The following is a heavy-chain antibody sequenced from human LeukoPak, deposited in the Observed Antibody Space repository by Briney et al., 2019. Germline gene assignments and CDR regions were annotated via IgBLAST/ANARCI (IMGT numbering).Heavy chain of an antibody. D-gene: IGHD6-13*01. V-gene: IGHV4-59*01. J-gene: IGHJ5*02. Sequence: KPSETLSLTCTVSGGSISSYYWSWIRQPPGKGPEWIGYIYYSGSTNYNPSLKSRVTISVDTSKNQFSLKLSSVTAADTAVYYCARAGISWYLHNWFDPWGQGTLVTVSS. CDR1: GGSISSYY. CDR2: IYYSGST. CDR3: ARAGISWYLHNWFDP.